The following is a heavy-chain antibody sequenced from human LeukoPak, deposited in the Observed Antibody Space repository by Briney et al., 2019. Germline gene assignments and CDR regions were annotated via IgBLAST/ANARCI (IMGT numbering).Heavy chain of an antibody. D-gene: IGHD5-12*01. CDR1: GFTFSSYS. Sequence: PGGSLRLSCAASGFTFSSYSMKWVRQAPGKGLEWVSSISSSSSYIYYADSVKGRFTISRDNAKNSLYLQMNSLRAEETAVYYCAKDRTAGYDGLVDYWGQGTLVTVSS. V-gene: IGHV3-21*01. CDR2: ISSSSSYI. J-gene: IGHJ4*02. CDR3: AKDRTAGYDGLVDY.